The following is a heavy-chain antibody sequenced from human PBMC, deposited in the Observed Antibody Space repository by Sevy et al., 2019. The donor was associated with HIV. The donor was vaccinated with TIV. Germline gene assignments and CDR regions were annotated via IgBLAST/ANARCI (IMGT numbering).Heavy chain of an antibody. Sequence: SETLSLTCTVSGGSISSYYWSWIRQPPGKGLEWIGYIYYSGSTNYNPSLKSRVTISVDTSKNQFSLKLSSVTAADTAVYYCARAPTVWFGDLVDGMDVWGQGTTVTVSS. J-gene: IGHJ6*02. CDR3: ARAPTVWFGDLVDGMDV. V-gene: IGHV4-59*01. CDR2: IYYSGST. D-gene: IGHD3-10*01. CDR1: GGSISSYY.